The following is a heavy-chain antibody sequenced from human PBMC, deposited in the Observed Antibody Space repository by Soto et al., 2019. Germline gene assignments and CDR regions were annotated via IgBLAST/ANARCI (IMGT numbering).Heavy chain of an antibody. J-gene: IGHJ4*02. CDR3: ARDSPYSGTYWD. D-gene: IGHD1-26*01. CDR1: GFIFNSYW. CDR2: INTDESST. Sequence: GGSLRLSCAASGFIFNSYWMHWVRQAPGKGLVWVSRINTDESSTYYADSVKGRFTISRDNSKNTLYLQMDTLRAEDTAVYYCARDSPYSGTYWDWGQGILVTVPS. V-gene: IGHV3-74*01.